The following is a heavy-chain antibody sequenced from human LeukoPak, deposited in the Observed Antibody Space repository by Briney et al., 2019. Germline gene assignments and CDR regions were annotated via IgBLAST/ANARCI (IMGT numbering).Heavy chain of an antibody. D-gene: IGHD2-21*01. Sequence: ASVKVFCKASGYTFTSYDINWVRQATGQGLEWMGWMNSNSGNTGYAQKFQGRVTFTRDTSIRTAYMELSSLTSEDTAVYYCARALIRIDAFDIWGQGTMVTVSS. CDR1: GYTFTSYD. CDR3: ARALIRIDAFDI. CDR2: MNSNSGNT. J-gene: IGHJ3*02. V-gene: IGHV1-8*03.